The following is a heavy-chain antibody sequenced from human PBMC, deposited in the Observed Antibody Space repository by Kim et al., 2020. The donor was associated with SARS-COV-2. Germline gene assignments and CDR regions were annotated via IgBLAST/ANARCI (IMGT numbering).Heavy chain of an antibody. CDR3: EKDRGWAVDTAMVMDY. D-gene: IGHD5-18*01. CDR2: ISGSAGST. J-gene: IGHJ4*02. Sequence: GGSLRLSCAASGFTFSSYAMSWVRQAPGKGLEWVSAISGSAGSTYTADSVRGRCTISRNNSKKTLYLQMNSRRVEDTAGYECEKDRGWAVDTAMVMDYWGQGPLVTVSS. CDR1: GFTFSSYA. V-gene: IGHV3-23*01.